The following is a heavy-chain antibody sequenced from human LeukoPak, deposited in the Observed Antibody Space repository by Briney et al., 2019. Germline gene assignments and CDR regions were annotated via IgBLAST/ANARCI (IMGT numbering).Heavy chain of an antibody. CDR2: ISYDGSDK. CDR3: ARGHVDFWSGYRTHPIDY. Sequence: GGSLRLSCAASGFTFSYFGIHWVRQAPGKGLEWLAAISYDGSDKYYADSVKGRFTISRVNSKNVVDLQMNSLRAEDTALYYCARGHVDFWSGYRTHPIDYWGQGTLVTVSS. V-gene: IGHV3-30*03. CDR1: GFTFSYFG. D-gene: IGHD3-3*01. J-gene: IGHJ4*02.